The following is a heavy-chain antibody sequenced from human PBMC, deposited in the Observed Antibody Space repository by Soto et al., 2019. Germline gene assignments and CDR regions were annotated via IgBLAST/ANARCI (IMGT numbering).Heavy chain of an antibody. CDR3: ARDTHWGLGD. CDR2: IYHTGST. CDR1: GDSINTNNW. Sequence: QVKLQESGPGLVKPSETLSLTCAVSGDSINTNNWWSWVRQPPGRGLEWIGEIYHTGSTNYNPSLKSRVTISADRSKNQLSLRLNSVTAADTAVYFCARDTHWGLGDWGQGTLVIVSS. V-gene: IGHV4-4*02. J-gene: IGHJ4*02. D-gene: IGHD7-27*01.